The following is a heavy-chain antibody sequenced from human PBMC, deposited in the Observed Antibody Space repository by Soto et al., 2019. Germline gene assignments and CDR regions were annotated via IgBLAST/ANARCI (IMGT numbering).Heavy chain of an antibody. V-gene: IGHV3-15*01. Sequence: EVQLVESGGGLVKPGGSLRLSCAASGFTVSNAWMSWVRQAPGKGLEWVGRIKSKTDGGTTEYDAPVKGRFTISRDDSKNTLYLQMNSLKTEDTAVYYCTRYIYGASEYWGQGTLVTVSS. J-gene: IGHJ4*02. CDR2: IKSKTDGGTT. CDR1: GFTVSNAW. D-gene: IGHD5-18*01. CDR3: TRYIYGASEY.